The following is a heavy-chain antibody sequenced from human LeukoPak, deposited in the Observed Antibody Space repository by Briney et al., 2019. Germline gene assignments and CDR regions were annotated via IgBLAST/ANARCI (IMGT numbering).Heavy chain of an antibody. D-gene: IGHD3-3*01. Sequence: GGSLRLSCEASGFTFSTYGMSWVRQAPGKGLEWVSSISSSSSYIYYADSVKGRFTISRDNAKNSLYLQMSSLRAEDTAVYYCARAPRFLEWLSLTYYFDYWGQGTLVTVSS. CDR3: ARAPRFLEWLSLTYYFDY. V-gene: IGHV3-21*01. CDR1: GFTFSTYG. J-gene: IGHJ4*02. CDR2: ISSSSSYI.